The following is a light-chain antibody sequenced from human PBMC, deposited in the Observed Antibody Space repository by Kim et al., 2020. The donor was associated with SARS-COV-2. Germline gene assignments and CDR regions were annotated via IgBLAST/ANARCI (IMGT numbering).Light chain of an antibody. CDR3: QQYGSSPGWT. V-gene: IGKV3-20*01. CDR2: GAS. CDR1: QSVSSSY. J-gene: IGKJ1*01. Sequence: PGARATLAFRASQSVSSSYLAWYQQKPGQAPRLLIYGASSRATGIPDRFSGSGSGTDFTLTISRLEPEDFAVYYCQQYGSSPGWTFGQGTKVDIK.